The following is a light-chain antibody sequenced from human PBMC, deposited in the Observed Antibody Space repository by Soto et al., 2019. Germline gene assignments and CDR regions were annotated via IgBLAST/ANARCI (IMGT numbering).Light chain of an antibody. V-gene: IGLV1-47*01. CDR3: AAWDDSLSVL. Sequence: QSVLTQPPSASGTPGQRVTISCSGSSSNIGSNYVYWYQQLPGTAPKLLIYRNNQRPSGVPDRFSGSKSGTSASLAISGLGSEDEADYYCAAWDDSLSVLFGTGTKLTVL. J-gene: IGLJ1*01. CDR2: RNN. CDR1: SSNIGSNY.